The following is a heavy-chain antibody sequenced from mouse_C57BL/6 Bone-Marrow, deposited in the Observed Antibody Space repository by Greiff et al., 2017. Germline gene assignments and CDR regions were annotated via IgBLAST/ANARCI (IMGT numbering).Heavy chain of an antibody. J-gene: IGHJ2*01. CDR3: ARGSNYLANWDY. CDR2: INPNNGGT. CDR1: GYTFTDYN. Sequence: VQLQQSGPELVKPGASVKMSCKASGYTFTDYNMHWVKQSHGKSLEWIGYINPNNGGTSYNQKFKGKATLTVNKSSSTAYMELRSLTSEDSAVYYCARGSNYLANWDYWGQGTTLTVSS. V-gene: IGHV1-22*01. D-gene: IGHD2-5*01.